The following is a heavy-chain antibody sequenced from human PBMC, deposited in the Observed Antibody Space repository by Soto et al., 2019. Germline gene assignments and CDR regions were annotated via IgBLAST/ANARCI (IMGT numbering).Heavy chain of an antibody. CDR1: GFTFSNYA. CDR2: LTASGGSA. V-gene: IGHV3-23*01. J-gene: IGHJ4*02. CDR3: AKAQEWALPDEGFDH. Sequence: EVQLLESGGGLVQPGGSLRLSCAASGFTFSNYAMSWVRQAPGKGLEWVSGLTASGGSAYYADSVTGRFSISRDKSKNTLYLQMTSLRVEDTAVYYCAKAQEWALPDEGFDHWGQGTLVTVSS. D-gene: IGHD1-26*01.